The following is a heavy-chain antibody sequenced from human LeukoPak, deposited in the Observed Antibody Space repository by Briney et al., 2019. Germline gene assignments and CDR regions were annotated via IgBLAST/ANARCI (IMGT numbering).Heavy chain of an antibody. CDR2: IYNSGST. Sequence: SETLSLTCTVSGDSISNSDYYWGWIRQPPGKGLEWIGYIYNSGSTNYNPSLKSRITTSVDMSKNQFALKLRSVTAADTAIYYCARGPWGNQFDYWGQGTLVTVSS. CDR1: GDSISNSDYY. CDR3: ARGPWGNQFDY. V-gene: IGHV4-61*05. D-gene: IGHD3-16*01. J-gene: IGHJ4*02.